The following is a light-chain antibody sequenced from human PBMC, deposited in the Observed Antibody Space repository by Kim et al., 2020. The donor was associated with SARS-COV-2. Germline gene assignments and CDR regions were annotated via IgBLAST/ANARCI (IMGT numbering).Light chain of an antibody. Sequence: DIQMTQSPSSLSASVGDRVTITCRASQSISSYLNWYQQKPGKAPELLIYAASSLQSGVPSRFSGSGSGTDFTLTISSLQPEDFAIYYCQQSYRTPFTFGPGTKVDIK. J-gene: IGKJ3*01. CDR2: AAS. V-gene: IGKV1-39*01. CDR1: QSISSY. CDR3: QQSYRTPFT.